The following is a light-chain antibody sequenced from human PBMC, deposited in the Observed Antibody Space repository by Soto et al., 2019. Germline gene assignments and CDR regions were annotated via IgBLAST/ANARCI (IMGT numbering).Light chain of an antibody. CDR1: QTISTS. CDR2: AAS. V-gene: IGKV1-39*01. CDR3: QHSNTTPPT. J-gene: IGKJ1*01. Sequence: DIQMTQSPSSLSASVGERVTITCRAGQTISTSLNWYQQKPGKAPKLLIFAASSLRSGVPSRFSGSCSRKEFTLTISSLQHEFFATYFCQHSNTTPPTFGQGTQLEIK.